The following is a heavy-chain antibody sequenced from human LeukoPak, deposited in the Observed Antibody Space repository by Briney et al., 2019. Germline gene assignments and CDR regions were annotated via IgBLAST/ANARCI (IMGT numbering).Heavy chain of an antibody. CDR3: ARGRGFGDPQRY. CDR1: GGTFSSYA. J-gene: IGHJ4*02. CDR2: IIPIFGTA. Sequence: SVKVSCKASGGTFSSYAIGWVRQAPGQGLEWMGGIIPIFGTANYAQKFQGRVTITADESTSTAYMELGSLRSEDTAVYYCARGRGFGDPQRYWGQGTLVTVSS. V-gene: IGHV1-69*01. D-gene: IGHD3-10*01.